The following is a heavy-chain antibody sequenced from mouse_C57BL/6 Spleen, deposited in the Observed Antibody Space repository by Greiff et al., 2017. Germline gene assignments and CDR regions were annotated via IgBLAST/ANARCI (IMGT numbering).Heavy chain of an antibody. V-gene: IGHV1-54*01. D-gene: IGHD2-4*01. J-gene: IGHJ2*01. Sequence: VQLQQSGAELVRPGTSVKVSCKASGYAFTNYLLEWVKQRPGQGLEWIGVINPGSGGTNYNEKFKGKDTLTADKSSSTAYMQLSSLTSEYSAVYFCARWSDDYDYWGQGTTLTVSS. CDR3: ARWSDDYDY. CDR2: INPGSGGT. CDR1: GYAFTNYL.